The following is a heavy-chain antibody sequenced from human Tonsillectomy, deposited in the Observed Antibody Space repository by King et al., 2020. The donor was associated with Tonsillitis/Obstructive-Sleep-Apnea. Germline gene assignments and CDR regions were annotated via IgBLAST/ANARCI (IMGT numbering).Heavy chain of an antibody. CDR1: GYSFTSYW. CDR2: IDPSDSYT. CDR3: ARHSGSSSHGAFEI. J-gene: IGHJ3*02. Sequence: VQLVESGAEVKKPGESLRISCKASGYSFTSYWISCVRQMPGKGLEGMGRIDPSDSYTNYSPSFQGHVTISADRSTTTADLQWSRLKASDTALYYCARHSGSSSHGAFEIWGQGTMVTVSS. V-gene: IGHV5-10-1*03. D-gene: IGHD1-26*01.